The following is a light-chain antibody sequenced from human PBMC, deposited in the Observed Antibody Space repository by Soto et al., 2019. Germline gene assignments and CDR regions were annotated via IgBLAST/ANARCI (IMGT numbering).Light chain of an antibody. Sequence: DIQMTQSPSSVSASVGDRVTITCRASQDINRWLAWHQQKPGEAPNLLIFSASSLQVGVPSRFSGSGSGTHFTLTITNLQPEDVATYYCQQAHSFPLTFGPGTKVDIK. CDR2: SAS. V-gene: IGKV1-12*01. J-gene: IGKJ3*01. CDR1: QDINRW. CDR3: QQAHSFPLT.